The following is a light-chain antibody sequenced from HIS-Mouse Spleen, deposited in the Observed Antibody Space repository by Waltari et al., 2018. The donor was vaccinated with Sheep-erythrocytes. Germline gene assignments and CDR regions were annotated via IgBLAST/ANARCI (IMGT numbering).Light chain of an antibody. CDR2: QDS. V-gene: IGLV3-1*01. CDR1: QLGVKY. J-gene: IGLJ2*01. Sequence: SYELTQPPSVSVSPGQTASITCSGDQLGVKYAGWYQQKPGQSPVLVIYQDSKRPSGIPERFSGSNSGNTATLTISGTQAMDEADYYCQAWDSSTAVFGGGTKLTVL. CDR3: QAWDSSTAV.